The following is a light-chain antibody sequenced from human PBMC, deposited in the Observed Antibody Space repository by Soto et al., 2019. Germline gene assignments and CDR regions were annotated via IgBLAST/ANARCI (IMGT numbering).Light chain of an antibody. V-gene: IGKV3-20*01. CDR2: GAS. CDR1: QSVSSSY. Sequence: EIVLTQSPGTLSLSPGERATLSCRASQSVSSSYLAWYQQKPGQAPRLLIYGASSRATGIPDRFSGSGSGTDFTLNISRLEPEDFAVYYCQQYETFGQGTKLEIK. CDR3: QQYET. J-gene: IGKJ2*01.